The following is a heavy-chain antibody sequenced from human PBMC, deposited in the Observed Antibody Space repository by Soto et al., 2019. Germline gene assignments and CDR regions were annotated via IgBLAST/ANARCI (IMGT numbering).Heavy chain of an antibody. CDR1: GGSISSYY. J-gene: IGHJ3*02. D-gene: IGHD2-2*01. CDR2: IYYSGST. Sequence: SETLSLTCTVSGGSISSYYWSWIRQPPGKGLEWIGYIYYSGSTNYNPSLKSRVTISVDTSKNQFSLKLSSVTAADTAVYYCARAPRGTKYCSITSCFMEVWDDAFDIWAQRTTVTVS. CDR3: ARAPRGTKYCSITSCFMEVWDDAFDI. V-gene: IGHV4-59*01.